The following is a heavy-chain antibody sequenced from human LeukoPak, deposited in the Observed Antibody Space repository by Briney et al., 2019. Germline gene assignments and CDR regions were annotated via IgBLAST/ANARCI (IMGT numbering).Heavy chain of an antibody. CDR2: ISYDGSNK. CDR3: ARDRDWRDVATMAAFDI. J-gene: IGHJ3*02. V-gene: IGHV3-30*03. CDR1: GFTFSSYG. Sequence: GGSLRLSCAASGFTFSSYGMHWVRQAPGKGLEWVAVISYDGSNKYYADSVKGRFTISRDNTKNSLYLQMSSLRAEDTAVYYCARDRDWRDVATMAAFDIWGQGTMVTVSS. D-gene: IGHD5-24*01.